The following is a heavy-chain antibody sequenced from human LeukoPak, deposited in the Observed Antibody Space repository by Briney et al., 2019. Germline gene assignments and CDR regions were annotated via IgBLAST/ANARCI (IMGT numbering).Heavy chain of an antibody. CDR3: AGTIGYGQFDY. Sequence: ASVKVSCKASGYTFTSYYMHWVRQAPGQGLEWMGIISPSGGSTSYAQKFQGRVTMTRDTSTSTVYMELSSLRSEDTAVYYCAGTIGYGQFDYWGQGTLVTVSS. CDR2: ISPSGGST. CDR1: GYTFTSYY. D-gene: IGHD5-12*01. J-gene: IGHJ4*02. V-gene: IGHV1-46*01.